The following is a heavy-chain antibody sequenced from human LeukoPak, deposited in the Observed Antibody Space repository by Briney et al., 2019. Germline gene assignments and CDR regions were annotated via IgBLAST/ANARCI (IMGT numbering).Heavy chain of an antibody. CDR3: ARTYMTSARFDP. Sequence: SETLSLTCTVSGRSLSSGGYYWSWIRQHPGKGLEWIAYIYYSETTYYNQSLKSRVTMSVDTSKYQFSLKLSCVTDGGTSVYYCARTYMTSARFDPWGQGTLVTVSS. D-gene: IGHD2-21*02. V-gene: IGHV4-31*03. CDR1: GRSLSSGGYY. CDR2: IYYSETT. J-gene: IGHJ5*02.